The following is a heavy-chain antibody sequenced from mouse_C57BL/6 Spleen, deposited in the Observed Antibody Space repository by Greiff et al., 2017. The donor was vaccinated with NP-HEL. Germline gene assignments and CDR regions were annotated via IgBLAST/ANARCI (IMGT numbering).Heavy chain of an antibody. Sequence: QVQLQQPGAELVMPGASVKLSCKASGYTFTSYWMHWVKQRPGQGLEWIGEIDPSDSYTNYNQKFKGKSTLTVDKSSSTAYMQLSSLTSEDSAVYYCARGKANWDAMDYWGQGTSVTVSS. CDR2: IDPSDSYT. V-gene: IGHV1-69*01. J-gene: IGHJ4*01. CDR1: GYTFTSYW. CDR3: ARGKANWDAMDY. D-gene: IGHD4-1*01.